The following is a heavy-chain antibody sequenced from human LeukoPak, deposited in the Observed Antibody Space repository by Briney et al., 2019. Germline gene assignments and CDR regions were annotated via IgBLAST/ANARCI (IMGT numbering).Heavy chain of an antibody. Sequence: ASVKVSCKASGYTFTGYYMHWVRQAPGQGLEWMGWINPNSGGTNYAQKFQGRVTMTRDTSISTAYMELSRLRSDDTAVYYCARDRTLVVTINALDIWGQGTMVTVSS. CDR1: GYTFTGYY. CDR2: INPNSGGT. D-gene: IGHD4-23*01. CDR3: ARDRTLVVTINALDI. J-gene: IGHJ3*02. V-gene: IGHV1-2*02.